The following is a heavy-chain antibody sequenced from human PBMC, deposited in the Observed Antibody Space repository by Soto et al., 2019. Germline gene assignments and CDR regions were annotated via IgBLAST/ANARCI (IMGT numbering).Heavy chain of an antibody. Sequence: GGSLRLSCAASGFTFYTYDMSWVRQAPGEGLKWVASISPDGRTTYYVDSVKGRSTISRDNAENSVYLQMNSLRVEDTAVYYCGPIQVGEFPLWFDPWGQGTLVTVSS. D-gene: IGHD3-10*01. V-gene: IGHV3-7*01. CDR3: GPIQVGEFPLWFDP. J-gene: IGHJ5*02. CDR2: ISPDGRTT. CDR1: GFTFYTYD.